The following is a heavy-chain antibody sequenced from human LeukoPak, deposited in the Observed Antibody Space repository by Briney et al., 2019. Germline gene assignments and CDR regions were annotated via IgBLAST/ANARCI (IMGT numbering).Heavy chain of an antibody. V-gene: IGHV1-69*05. J-gene: IGHJ4*02. CDR1: GGTFNRYA. CDR2: IIAIFGTA. CDR3: ATGEGYYYDSSGYYHRREFDY. D-gene: IGHD3-22*01. Sequence: SVRVSCKDSGGTFNRYAIRWGRQAPGQGGERMGKIIAIFGTAKYAQKFQGRDTITTEESTSTAYIDLSTLRFEDTAVYYCATGEGYYYDSSGYYHRREFDYWGQGTLVTVSS.